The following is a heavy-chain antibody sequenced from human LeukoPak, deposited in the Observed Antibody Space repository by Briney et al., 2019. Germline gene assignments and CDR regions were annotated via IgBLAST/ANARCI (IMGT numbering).Heavy chain of an antibody. CDR2: INHSGST. V-gene: IGHV4-34*01. J-gene: IGHJ4*02. CDR1: GGSFSGYY. Sequence: PSETLSLTCAVYGGSFSGYYWSWIRQPPGKGLEWIGEINHSGSTNYNPSLESRVTISVDTSKNQFSLRLSSVTAADTAVYYCARLRYYDNGGYRHYFDYWGQGTLVTVSS. D-gene: IGHD3-22*01. CDR3: ARLRYYDNGGYRHYFDY.